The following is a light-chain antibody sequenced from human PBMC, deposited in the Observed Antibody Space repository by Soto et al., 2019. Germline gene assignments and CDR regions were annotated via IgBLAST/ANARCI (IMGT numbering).Light chain of an antibody. CDR2: DAS. CDR3: QQYNSYSPYT. Sequence: DIQMTQSPSTLSASVGDRVTITCRASQSISSWLAWYQQKPGKAPKLLIYDASSLEGGVPSRFSGSGSGTEFTLTISSLQPDDFATYYCQQYNSYSPYTFGQGTKLEIK. V-gene: IGKV1-5*01. CDR1: QSISSW. J-gene: IGKJ2*01.